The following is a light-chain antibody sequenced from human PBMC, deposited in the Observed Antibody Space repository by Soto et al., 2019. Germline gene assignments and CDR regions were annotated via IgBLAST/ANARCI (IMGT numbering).Light chain of an antibody. CDR3: MQALQTPWT. CDR1: QSLLHSNGYNY. Sequence: DIVMTQSPLSLPVTPGEPASISCRSSQSLLHSNGYNYLDWYLQKPGQSPQLLIYLGSSRASGVPDRFSGSGSGPDFTLKISRVEAEDVGVYYCMQALQTPWTFGQGTKVEIK. CDR2: LGS. V-gene: IGKV2-28*01. J-gene: IGKJ1*01.